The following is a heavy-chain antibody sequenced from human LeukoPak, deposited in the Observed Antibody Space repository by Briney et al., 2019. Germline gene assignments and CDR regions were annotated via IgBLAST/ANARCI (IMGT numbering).Heavy chain of an antibody. CDR2: INHSGST. V-gene: IGHV4-34*01. CDR3: ARAGITMVRGVILTAYFDY. Sequence: SETLSLTCAVYGGSFSGYYWSWIRQPPGKGLEWIGEINHSGSTNYNPSLKSRVTISVDTSKNQFSLKLSSVTAADTAVYYCARAGITMVRGVILTAYFDYWGQGTLVTVSS. CDR1: GGSFSGYY. J-gene: IGHJ4*02. D-gene: IGHD3-10*01.